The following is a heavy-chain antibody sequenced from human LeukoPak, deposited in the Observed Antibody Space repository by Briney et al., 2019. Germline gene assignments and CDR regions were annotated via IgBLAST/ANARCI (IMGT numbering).Heavy chain of an antibody. J-gene: IGHJ3*02. Sequence: GGSLRLSCAASGFTFSSYSMNWVRQAPGKGLEWVSSISSSSSYIYYADSVKGRFTISRDNAKNSLYLQMNSLRAEDTAVYYCARATVEMATFDAFDIWGQGTMATVSS. CDR1: GFTFSSYS. CDR3: ARATVEMATFDAFDI. D-gene: IGHD5-24*01. V-gene: IGHV3-21*01. CDR2: ISSSSSYI.